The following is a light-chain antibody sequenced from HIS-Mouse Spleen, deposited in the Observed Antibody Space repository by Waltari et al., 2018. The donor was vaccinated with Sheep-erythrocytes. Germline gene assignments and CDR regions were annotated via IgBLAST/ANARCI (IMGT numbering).Light chain of an antibody. CDR3: CSYAGSYNHV. CDR2: DVS. CDR1: SSDVGGYNY. Sequence: QSALTQPRSVSGSPGQSVTISCTGTSSDVGGYNYVSWHQQHPGKAPNLMIYDVSKRPSGVPDRCSGSKSGNTASLTISGLQAADEADYYCCSYAGSYNHVFATGTKVTVL. J-gene: IGLJ1*01. V-gene: IGLV2-11*01.